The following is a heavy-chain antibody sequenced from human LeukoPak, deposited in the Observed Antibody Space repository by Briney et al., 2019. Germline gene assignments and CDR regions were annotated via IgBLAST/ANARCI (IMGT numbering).Heavy chain of an antibody. D-gene: IGHD1-26*01. Sequence: SGTLSLTCAVYGGSFSGYYWSWIRQPPGKGLEWIGEINHSGSTNYNPSLKSRVTISVDTSKNQFSLKLSSVTAADTAVYYCARDRQVGATDAFDIWGQGTMVTVSS. CDR2: INHSGST. CDR3: ARDRQVGATDAFDI. J-gene: IGHJ3*02. V-gene: IGHV4-34*01. CDR1: GGSFSGYY.